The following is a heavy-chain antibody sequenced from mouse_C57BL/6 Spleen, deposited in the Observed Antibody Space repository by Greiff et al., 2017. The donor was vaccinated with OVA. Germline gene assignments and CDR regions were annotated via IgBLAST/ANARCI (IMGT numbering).Heavy chain of an antibody. Sequence: VKVVESGPELVKPGASVKISCKASGYAFSSSWMNWVKQRPGKGLEWIGRIYPGDGDTNYNGKFKGKATLTADKSSSTAYMQLSSLTSEDSAVYFCATTAQRHYAMDYWGQGTSVTVSS. D-gene: IGHD3-1*01. CDR1: GYAFSSSW. CDR2: IYPGDGDT. CDR3: ATTAQRHYAMDY. V-gene: IGHV1-82*01. J-gene: IGHJ4*01.